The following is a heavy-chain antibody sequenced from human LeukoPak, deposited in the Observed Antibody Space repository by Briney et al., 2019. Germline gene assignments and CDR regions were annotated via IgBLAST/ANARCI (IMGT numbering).Heavy chain of an antibody. CDR2: ISGSGGST. V-gene: IGHV3-23*01. CDR3: AKDWLPFDYDILTGLLRFDP. D-gene: IGHD3-9*01. Sequence: PGGSLRLSCAASGFTFSSYGMSWVRQAPGKGLEWVSAISGSGGSTYYADSVKGRFTISRDNSKNTLYLQMNSLRAEDTAVYYCAKDWLPFDYDILTGLLRFDPWGQGTLVTVSS. J-gene: IGHJ5*02. CDR1: GFTFSSYG.